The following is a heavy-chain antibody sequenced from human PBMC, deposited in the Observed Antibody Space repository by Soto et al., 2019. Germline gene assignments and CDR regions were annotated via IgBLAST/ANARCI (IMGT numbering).Heavy chain of an antibody. CDR1: GYTFTSCA. CDR2: INAGNGNT. Sequence: GASVKVSCKASGYTFTSCAMHWVRQAPGQRLEWMGWINAGNGNTKYSQKFQGRVTITRDTSASTAYMELSSLRSEDTAVYYCASSDSSGYFQVPLIWGQGTMVTVSS. CDR3: ASSDSSGYFQVPLI. J-gene: IGHJ3*02. D-gene: IGHD3-22*01. V-gene: IGHV1-3*01.